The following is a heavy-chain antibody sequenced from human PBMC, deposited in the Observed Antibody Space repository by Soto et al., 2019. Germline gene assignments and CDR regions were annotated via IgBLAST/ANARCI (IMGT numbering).Heavy chain of an antibody. J-gene: IGHJ4*02. Sequence: QVQLVQSGAEVKKPGSSVKVSCKASGGTFSSYAISWVRQAPGQGLEWTGGIIPIFGTANYAQKFQGRVTITADESTSTAYMELSSLRSEDTAVYYCARDKGQQLVHQFDYWGQGTLVTVSS. CDR2: IIPIFGTA. V-gene: IGHV1-69*01. D-gene: IGHD6-13*01. CDR1: GGTFSSYA. CDR3: ARDKGQQLVHQFDY.